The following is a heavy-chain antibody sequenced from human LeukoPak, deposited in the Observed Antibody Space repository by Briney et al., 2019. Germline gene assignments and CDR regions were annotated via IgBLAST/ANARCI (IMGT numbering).Heavy chain of an antibody. J-gene: IGHJ4*02. CDR2: IYYSGST. D-gene: IGHD3-10*01. Sequence: SETLSLTCTVSGGSISSSSYYWGWIRQPPRKGLEWIGSIYYSGSTYYNPSLKSRVTISLDTSKNQFSLKLSSVTAADTAVYYCARGQNYYGSGSYVLDYWGQGTLVTVSS. CDR3: ARGQNYYGSGSYVLDY. CDR1: GGSISSSSYY. V-gene: IGHV4-39*02.